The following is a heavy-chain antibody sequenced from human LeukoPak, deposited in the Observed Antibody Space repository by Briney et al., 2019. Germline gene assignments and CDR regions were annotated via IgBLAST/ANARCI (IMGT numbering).Heavy chain of an antibody. CDR1: GFTFKDYA. Sequence: GGSLRLSCAASGFTFKDYAMNWVRQALGKGLEWVSVVGGDDAAYYKDSVKGRFTISRDNSKSTLFLQMNSLSLEDTAVYYCAKDSRSRNGIYDPFDIWGQGTMVTVSS. D-gene: IGHD2-8*01. CDR3: AKDSRSRNGIYDPFDI. J-gene: IGHJ3*02. V-gene: IGHV3-23*01. CDR2: VGGDDAA.